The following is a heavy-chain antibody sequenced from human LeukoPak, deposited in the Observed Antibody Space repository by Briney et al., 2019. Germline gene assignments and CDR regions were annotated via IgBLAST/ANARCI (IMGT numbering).Heavy chain of an antibody. V-gene: IGHV3-48*01. Sequence: GGSLRLSCAASGFTFSSDSMNWVRQAPGKGLEWVSYISSSSSTIYYADSVKGRFTISRDNAKNSLYLQMNSLRAEDTAVYYSARDFRPGDRGNYYYGMDVWGQGTTVTVSS. D-gene: IGHD2-21*02. J-gene: IGHJ6*02. CDR1: GFTFSSDS. CDR3: ARDFRPGDRGNYYYGMDV. CDR2: ISSSSSTI.